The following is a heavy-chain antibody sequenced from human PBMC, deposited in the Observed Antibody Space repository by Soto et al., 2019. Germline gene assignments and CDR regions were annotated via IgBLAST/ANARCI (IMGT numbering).Heavy chain of an antibody. CDR1: GYSFTTYW. Sequence: GESLKISCKGSGYSFTTYWIAWVRQMPGKGLEWMGIIYPSDSDTRYSPSFQGQVTISADKSISTTYLQWSSLKASGTAMYYCARPYGRSYAMDVWGQGTTVTAP. CDR2: IYPSDSDT. V-gene: IGHV5-51*01. D-gene: IGHD2-15*01. CDR3: ARPYGRSYAMDV. J-gene: IGHJ6*02.